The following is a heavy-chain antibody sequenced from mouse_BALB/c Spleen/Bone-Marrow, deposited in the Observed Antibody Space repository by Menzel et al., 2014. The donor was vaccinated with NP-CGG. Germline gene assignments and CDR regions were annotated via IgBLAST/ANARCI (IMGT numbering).Heavy chain of an antibody. CDR1: GYSFTDYF. Sequence: EVKLVESGPEPVKPGTSVKISCKTSGYSFTDYFMNWVKQSHGKSLEWIGRINPYNGDTFYNQKFMGKATLTVDKSSNTAHMELLSLTSEDSAVYYCGRWANWGQGTTLTVSS. CDR2: INPYNGDT. V-gene: IGHV1-37*01. J-gene: IGHJ2*01. CDR3: GRWAN.